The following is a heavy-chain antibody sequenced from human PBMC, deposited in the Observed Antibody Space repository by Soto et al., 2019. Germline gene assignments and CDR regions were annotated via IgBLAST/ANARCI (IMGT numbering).Heavy chain of an antibody. CDR2: ISYDGSNK. J-gene: IGHJ5*02. D-gene: IGHD2-21*02. CDR3: ARDGPPYCGGDCQNWFDP. V-gene: IGHV3-30-3*01. CDR1: GFTFSSYA. Sequence: QVQLVESGGGVVQPGRSLRLSCAASGFTFSSYAMHWVRQAPGKGLEWVAVISYDGSNKYYADSVKGRFTISRDNSKNTLYLQMNSLRAEDTAVYYCARDGPPYCGGDCQNWFDPWGQGTLVTVSS.